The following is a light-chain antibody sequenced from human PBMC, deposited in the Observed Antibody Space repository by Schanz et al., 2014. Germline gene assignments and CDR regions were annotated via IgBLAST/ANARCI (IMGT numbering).Light chain of an antibody. V-gene: IGLV2-18*02. J-gene: IGLJ3*02. Sequence: HSALTQPPSVSGSPGQSVTISCTGTSSDVGSYNRVSWYQQHPGKAPKLMIYDVSDRPSGVPDRFSASKSGNTASLTISGLQAEDEADYYCNSFTSSHTHVFGGGTKLTVL. CDR3: NSFTSSHTHV. CDR1: SSDVGSYNR. CDR2: DVS.